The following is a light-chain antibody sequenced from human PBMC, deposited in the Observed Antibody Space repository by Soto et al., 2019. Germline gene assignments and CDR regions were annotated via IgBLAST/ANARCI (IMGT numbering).Light chain of an antibody. V-gene: IGKV1-5*01. J-gene: IGKJ1*01. CDR3: QQYISYPWT. Sequence: DIQMTQSPSSLSASVGVTVTITCRASQSISNWLAWYQQKPGKAPKLLISDASNLESGVPSRFSGSGSGTEFTLTVSGLQPDDVATYYCQQYISYPWTFGQGTRVEIK. CDR2: DAS. CDR1: QSISNW.